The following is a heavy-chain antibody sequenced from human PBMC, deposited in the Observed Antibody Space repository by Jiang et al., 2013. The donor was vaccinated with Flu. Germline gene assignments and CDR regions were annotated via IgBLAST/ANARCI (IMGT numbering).Heavy chain of an antibody. Sequence: LLKPSETLSLTCAVYGGSFSGYYWSWIRQPPGKGLEWIGEINHSGSTNYNPSLKSRVTISVDTSKNQFPLKLSSVTAADTAVYYCARGPRISVGAIPFDYWGQGTLVTVSS. V-gene: IGHV4-34*01. CDR3: ARGPRISVGAIPFDY. CDR2: INHSGST. J-gene: IGHJ4*02. D-gene: IGHD1-26*01. CDR1: GGSFSGYY.